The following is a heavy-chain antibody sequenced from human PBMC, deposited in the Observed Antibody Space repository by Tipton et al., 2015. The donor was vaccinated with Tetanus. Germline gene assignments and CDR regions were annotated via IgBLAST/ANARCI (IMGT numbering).Heavy chain of an antibody. V-gene: IGHV3-7*01. CDR1: GFTFNSYW. CDR2: IKPDGSEK. J-gene: IGHJ4*02. Sequence: SLRLSCAASGFTFNSYWMSWVRQAPGKGLEWVANIKPDGSEKYYVDSVKGRFTISRDNAKNSLYLQMNSLRAEDTAVYYCARVRFPKLGATNFDYWGQGTLVTVSS. CDR3: ARVRFPKLGATNFDY. D-gene: IGHD1-26*01.